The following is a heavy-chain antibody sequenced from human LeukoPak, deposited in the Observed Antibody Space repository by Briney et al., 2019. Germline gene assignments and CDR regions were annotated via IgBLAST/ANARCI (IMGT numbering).Heavy chain of an antibody. CDR1: GYTFTGYY. CDR2: INPSTGGT. D-gene: IGHD6-19*01. CDR3: ARDGSSGKNRWFDY. J-gene: IGHJ4*02. Sequence: GASVKVSCKASGYTFTGYYMHWVRQAPGQGLEWMGWINPSTGGTNYAQKFQGRVTMTRDTSISTAYMELSRLRSDDTAVYYCARDGSSGKNRWFDYWGQGTLVTVSS. V-gene: IGHV1-2*02.